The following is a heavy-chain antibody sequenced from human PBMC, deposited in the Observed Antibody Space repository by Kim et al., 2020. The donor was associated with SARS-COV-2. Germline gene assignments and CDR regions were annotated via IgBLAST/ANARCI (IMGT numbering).Heavy chain of an antibody. Sequence: ASVKVSCKASGYTFTSYGISWVRQAPGQGLEWMGWISAYNGNTNYAQKLQGRVTMTTDTSTSTAYMELRSLRSDDTAVYYCARDLGPYTLTVDWFDPWGQGTLVTVSS. J-gene: IGHJ5*02. CDR3: ARDLGPYTLTVDWFDP. CDR1: GYTFTSYG. V-gene: IGHV1-18*01. D-gene: IGHD2-2*02. CDR2: ISAYNGNT.